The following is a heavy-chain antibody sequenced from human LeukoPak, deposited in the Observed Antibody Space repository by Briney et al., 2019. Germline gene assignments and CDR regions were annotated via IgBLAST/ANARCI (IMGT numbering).Heavy chain of an antibody. CDR1: GVTVSSNY. CDR3: AELGITMIGGV. D-gene: IGHD3-10*02. Sequence: GGPLRLSRAASGVTVSSNYMSWVRQAPGKGLEWVSFIYSGGNTHYSDPVKGRFTISRDNSKNTLYLQMNSLRAEDTAVYYCAELGITMIGGVWGKGTTVTISS. CDR2: IYSGGNT. V-gene: IGHV3-66*01. J-gene: IGHJ6*04.